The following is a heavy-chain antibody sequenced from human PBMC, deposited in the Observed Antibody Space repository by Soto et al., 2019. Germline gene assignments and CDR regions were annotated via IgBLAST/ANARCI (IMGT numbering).Heavy chain of an antibody. D-gene: IGHD3-10*01. Sequence: VQLVESGGGLVQPGGSPRLSCAASGFTFSSYDMHWVRQATGKGLEWVSAIGTAGDTYYPGSVKGRFTISRENAKNSLYLQMNSLRAEDTAVYYCAREKLDGSSFDYWGQGTLVTVSS. CDR2: IGTAGDT. V-gene: IGHV3-13*01. CDR3: AREKLDGSSFDY. CDR1: GFTFSSYD. J-gene: IGHJ4*02.